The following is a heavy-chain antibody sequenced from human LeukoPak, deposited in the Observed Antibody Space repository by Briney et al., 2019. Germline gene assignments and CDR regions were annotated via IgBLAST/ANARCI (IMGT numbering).Heavy chain of an antibody. CDR2: IYPGDSDT. CDR3: ARYNYYGSGSYYEDPPYYFDY. J-gene: IGHJ4*02. D-gene: IGHD3-10*01. V-gene: IGHV5-51*01. Sequence: GESLKISCQGSGYSFTSYWIGWVRQMPGKGLEWTGIIYPGDSDTRYSPSFQGQVTISADKSISTAYLQWSSLKASDTAMYYCARYNYYGSGSYYEDPPYYFDYWGQGTLVTVSS. CDR1: GYSFTSYW.